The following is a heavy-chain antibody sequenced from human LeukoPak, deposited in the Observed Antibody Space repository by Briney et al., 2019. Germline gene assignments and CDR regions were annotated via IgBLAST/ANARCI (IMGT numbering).Heavy chain of an antibody. J-gene: IGHJ3*02. CDR3: AGVNHGYRDAFDI. D-gene: IGHD5-24*01. CDR2: IKQDGSEI. V-gene: IGHV3-7*01. Sequence: PGGSLRLSCAASGFTLSTYWMSWVRQAPGKGLECVANIKQDGSEIYYVDSVKGRFTISRDNAKNSLYLQMNSLRAEDTAVYYCAGVNHGYRDAFDIWGQGTMVTVSS. CDR1: GFTLSTYW.